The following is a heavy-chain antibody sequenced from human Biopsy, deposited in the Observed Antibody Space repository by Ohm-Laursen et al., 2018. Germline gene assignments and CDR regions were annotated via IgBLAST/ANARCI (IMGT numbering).Heavy chain of an antibody. Sequence: SLSLSCTASGVTLSGYSMNWVRQAPGKGLEWVSSISASSSYIYYADSVKGRFTVSKENGKNSHYLHMNSLRAEDTAVYYCATEVGPAGIGGHWLDPWGQGTLVTVSS. V-gene: IGHV3-21*01. D-gene: IGHD6-13*01. CDR2: ISASSSYI. CDR1: GVTLSGYS. J-gene: IGHJ5*02. CDR3: ATEVGPAGIGGHWLDP.